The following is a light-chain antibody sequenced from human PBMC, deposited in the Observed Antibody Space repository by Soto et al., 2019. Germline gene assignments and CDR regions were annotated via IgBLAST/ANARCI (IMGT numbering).Light chain of an antibody. CDR3: FSFTTTRTHV. V-gene: IGLV2-14*01. J-gene: IGLJ1*01. Sequence: QSALTQPASLSGSPGQSITISCTGTRSDIGAYDYVSWFQQHPGKAPKLMISEVNNRPSGVSNRFSGSKSGNTAYLTISGLQVEDEAEYFCFSFTTTRTHVFGTGTKVTVL. CDR1: RSDIGAYDY. CDR2: EVN.